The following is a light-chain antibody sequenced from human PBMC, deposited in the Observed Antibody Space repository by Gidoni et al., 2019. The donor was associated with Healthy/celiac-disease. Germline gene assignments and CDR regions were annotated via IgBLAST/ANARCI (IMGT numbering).Light chain of an antibody. V-gene: IGKV1-33*01. Sequence: DIQMTPSPSSLSASVGDRVTITCQASQDISNYLNWYQQKPGKAPKLLIYDASNLEKGVPSRFSGSGSGTDFTFTISSLQPEDSATYYCQQYDNLPSFXGXTKVEIK. CDR1: QDISNY. CDR2: DAS. J-gene: IGKJ4*01. CDR3: QQYDNLPS.